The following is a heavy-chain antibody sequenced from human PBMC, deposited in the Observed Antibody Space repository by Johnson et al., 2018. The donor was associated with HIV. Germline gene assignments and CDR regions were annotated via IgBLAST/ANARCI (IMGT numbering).Heavy chain of an antibody. J-gene: IGHJ3*02. CDR1: GFTFDDYA. V-gene: IGHV3-9*01. CDR3: AKDRAVARWDAFDI. Sequence: LLVESGGGLVQPGRSLRLSCAASGFTFDDYAMHWVRQAPGMGLEWVSGISWNSGSIGYADSVKGRFTISRDNAKNSLYLQMSSLRAEDTALYYCAKDRAVARWDAFDIWGQGTMVTVSS. CDR2: ISWNSGSI. D-gene: IGHD6-19*01.